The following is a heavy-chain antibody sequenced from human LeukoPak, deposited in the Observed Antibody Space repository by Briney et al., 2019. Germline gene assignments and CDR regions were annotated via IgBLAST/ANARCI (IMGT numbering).Heavy chain of an antibody. V-gene: IGHV4-30-2*01. CDR1: GGSISSGGYY. J-gene: IGHJ3*02. Sequence: PSETLSLTCTVSGGSISSGGYYWSWIRQPPGKGLEWIGYIYHSGSTYYNPSLKGRVTISVDRSKNQFSLKLSSVTAADTAVYYCAAPGYANYAFDIWGQGTMVTVSS. D-gene: IGHD2-15*01. CDR2: IYHSGST. CDR3: AAPGYANYAFDI.